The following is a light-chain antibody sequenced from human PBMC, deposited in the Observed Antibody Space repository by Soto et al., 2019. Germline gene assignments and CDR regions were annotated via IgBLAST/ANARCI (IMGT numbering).Light chain of an antibody. Sequence: EIVFTQSPATLSVSAGGTVTLSCRASQSIRTNVAWYQQIPGQAPRLLVYGASTRATGVPARFSGSGSGIEFTLTISSLQSEDSAFYSCQQYFNWPLTWTFGPGTKVDIK. V-gene: IGKV3-15*01. CDR3: QQYFNWPLTWT. J-gene: IGKJ3*01. CDR1: QSIRTN. CDR2: GAS.